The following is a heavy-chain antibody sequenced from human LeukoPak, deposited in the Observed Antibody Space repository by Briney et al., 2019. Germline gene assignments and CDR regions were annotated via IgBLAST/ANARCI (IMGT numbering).Heavy chain of an antibody. Sequence: SETLSLTCTVSGGSISSYYWSWIRQPPGKGLEWIGYNYYSGSTNYNPSLKSRVTISVDTSKNQFSLKLSSVTAADTAVYYCARHGRMDYDFWSGYLTSDYYYYGMDVWGQGTTVTVSS. CDR3: ARHGRMDYDFWSGYLTSDYYYYGMDV. J-gene: IGHJ6*02. CDR1: GGSISSYY. CDR2: NYYSGST. V-gene: IGHV4-59*08. D-gene: IGHD3-3*01.